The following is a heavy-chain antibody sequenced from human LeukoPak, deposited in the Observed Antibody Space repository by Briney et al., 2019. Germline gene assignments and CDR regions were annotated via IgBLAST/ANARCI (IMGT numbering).Heavy chain of an antibody. V-gene: IGHV3-11*04. Sequence: PGGSLRLSCAASGFTFSDYYMSWIGQAPGKGLEWVSYISSSDNTIYYADSVKGRFTMSRDNAKNSLYLQMNSLRAEDTAVYYCARVMGNYATDYWGQGTLVTVSS. CDR1: GFTFSDYY. CDR3: ARVMGNYATDY. D-gene: IGHD1-7*01. CDR2: ISSSDNTI. J-gene: IGHJ4*02.